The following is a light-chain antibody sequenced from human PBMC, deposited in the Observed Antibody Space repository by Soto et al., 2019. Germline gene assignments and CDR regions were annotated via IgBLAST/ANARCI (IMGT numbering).Light chain of an antibody. CDR2: GAS. CDR3: QQYGSSSYT. Sequence: EIVLTQSPGTLSLSPGERATLSCRASQSVSSSYLAWYQQKPGQAPRLLIYGASSRATGIPDWFSGSGSGADFTLTISRLEPEDFAVYYYQQYGSSSYTFGQGTKLEIK. J-gene: IGKJ2*01. CDR1: QSVSSSY. V-gene: IGKV3-20*01.